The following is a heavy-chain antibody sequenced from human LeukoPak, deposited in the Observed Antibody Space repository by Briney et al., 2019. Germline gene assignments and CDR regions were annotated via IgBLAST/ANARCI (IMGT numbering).Heavy chain of an antibody. Sequence: GFLRLSCSASGFTFSSHGFHWVRQSPGKGLEHVSAIGHDGTETYYADSVKGRFTISRDISKNTVSFQLSSLRVDDTAVYYCLVVGFQGHFIYWGPGAQVT. CDR3: LVVGFQGHFIY. V-gene: IGHV3-64D*06. CDR2: IGHDGTET. CDR1: GFTFSSHG. D-gene: IGHD2-15*01. J-gene: IGHJ4*02.